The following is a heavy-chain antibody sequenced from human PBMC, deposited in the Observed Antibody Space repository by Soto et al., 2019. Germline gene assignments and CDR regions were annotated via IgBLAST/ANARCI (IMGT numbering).Heavy chain of an antibody. CDR1: GGAISSRGYS. Sequence: SETLSLTCAVSGGAISSRGYSWSWIRQPPGKGLEWVGYIYHSGNTYYNPSLKSRITISLDKSKNVFSLRMGSVTATDTAVYYCRGRTNWGLDFWGRGALVTVSS. J-gene: IGHJ4*02. CDR2: IYHSGNT. D-gene: IGHD2-15*01. CDR3: RGRTNWGLDF. V-gene: IGHV4-30-2*01.